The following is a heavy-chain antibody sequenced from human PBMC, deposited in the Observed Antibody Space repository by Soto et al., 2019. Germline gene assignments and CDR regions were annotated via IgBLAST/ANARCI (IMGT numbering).Heavy chain of an antibody. J-gene: IGHJ5*01. D-gene: IGHD1-1*01. CDR2: IYWDNDR. V-gene: IGHV2-5*02. CDR1: GFSLTNSGVG. CDR3: AHRXTYXXYWDVGWFDS. Sequence: QITLKESGPPLVEPTQTLTLTCSFSGFSLTNSGVGVGWFRQAPGKALECLGIIYWDNDRRYNPSLKTRLTITKDTSKNQVVLSMTYMEPVDTGTXYCAHRXTYXXYWDVGWFDSWGQGTPVTVS.